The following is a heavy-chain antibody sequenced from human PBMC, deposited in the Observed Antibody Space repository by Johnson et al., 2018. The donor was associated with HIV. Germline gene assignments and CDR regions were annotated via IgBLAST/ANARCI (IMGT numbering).Heavy chain of an antibody. J-gene: IGHJ3*02. Sequence: QVQLVESGGGVVQPGRSLRLSCAASGFTFSSYGMHWVRQAPGEGLEWVAFIRYDGSNKYYADSVKGRFTISRDNSKNTLYLQMNSLRGDDTAVYYCARPGIVVLPAGAFDIWGPGTMVTVSS. D-gene: IGHD2-2*01. CDR3: ARPGIVVLPAGAFDI. CDR2: IRYDGSNK. V-gene: IGHV3-30*02. CDR1: GFTFSSYG.